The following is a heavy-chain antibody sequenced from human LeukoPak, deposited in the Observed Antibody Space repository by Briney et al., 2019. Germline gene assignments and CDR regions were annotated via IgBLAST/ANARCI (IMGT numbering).Heavy chain of an antibody. CDR2: MSPTSGNT. CDR1: GYTFANHD. D-gene: IGHD5-18*01. CDR3: ARDQLIAGYHYGMDV. J-gene: IGHJ6*02. V-gene: IGHV1-8*01. Sequence: GASVKVSCKASGYTFANHDINWVRQATGQGLEWMGWMSPTSGNTGYAQKFQGRVTMARNTFIGTAYMELSSLRSEDTAVYYCARDQLIAGYHYGMDVWGQGTTVTVSS.